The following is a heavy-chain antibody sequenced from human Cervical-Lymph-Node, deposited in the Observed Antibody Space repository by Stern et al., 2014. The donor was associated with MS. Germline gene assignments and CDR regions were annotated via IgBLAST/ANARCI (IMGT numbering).Heavy chain of an antibody. CDR2: MYPDDSSTRYDI. CDR3: ARRGDGGVRGYYGLDV. Sequence: VQLVQSGAEVKKSGESLKISCKGSGYTFTNYWIGWVRQLPGKGLEGMGIMYPDDSSTRYDIRYSPSFQGQVTISADKSISTAYLQWSSLKASDSAMYFCARRGDGGVRGYYGLDVWGQGTTVTVSS. CDR1: GYTFTNYW. J-gene: IGHJ6*02. V-gene: IGHV5-51*03. D-gene: IGHD3-10*02.